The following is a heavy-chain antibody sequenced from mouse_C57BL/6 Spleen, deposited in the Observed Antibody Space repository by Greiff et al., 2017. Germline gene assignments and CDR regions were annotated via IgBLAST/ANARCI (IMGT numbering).Heavy chain of an antibody. Sequence: EVQRVESGAELVRPGASVKLSCTASGFNIKDYYMHWVKQRPEQGLELIGRIDPEDGDTEYAPKFQGKATMTADTSSNTASLQLSSLTSEDTAVYYCTPRYSNYEVFYAMDYWGQGTSVTVSS. CDR3: TPRYSNYEVFYAMDY. J-gene: IGHJ4*01. V-gene: IGHV14-1*01. D-gene: IGHD2-5*01. CDR1: GFNIKDYY. CDR2: IDPEDGDT.